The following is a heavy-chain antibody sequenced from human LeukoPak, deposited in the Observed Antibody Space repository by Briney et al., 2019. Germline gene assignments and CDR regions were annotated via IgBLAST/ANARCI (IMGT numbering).Heavy chain of an antibody. CDR3: ARTSSSWL. J-gene: IGHJ4*02. Sequence: SETLSLTCTVSGAAINSYYWSWIRQPPGKGLEWIGCIYDSGSTDYNPSLKSRVTISVDTSKNQFPLKLTSVTAADTAMYYCARTSSSWLWGQGTLVTVPS. CDR2: IYDSGST. V-gene: IGHV4-59*01. D-gene: IGHD6-13*01. CDR1: GAAINSYY.